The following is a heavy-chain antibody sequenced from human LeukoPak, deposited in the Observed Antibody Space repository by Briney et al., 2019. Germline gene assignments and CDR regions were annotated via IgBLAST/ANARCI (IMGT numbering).Heavy chain of an antibody. V-gene: IGHV3-53*01. Sequence: GGSLRLSCTVSGFTVSSNSMSWFRQAPGKGLEWVSFIYSDNTHYSDSVKGRFTISRDNSKNTLYLQMNSLRAEDTAVYYCARRAGAYSHPYDYWGQGTLVTVSS. J-gene: IGHJ4*02. D-gene: IGHD4/OR15-4a*01. CDR2: IYSDNT. CDR3: ARRAGAYSHPYDY. CDR1: GFTVSSNS.